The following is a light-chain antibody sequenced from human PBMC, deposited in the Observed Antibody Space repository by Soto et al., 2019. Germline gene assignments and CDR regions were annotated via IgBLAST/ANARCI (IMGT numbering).Light chain of an antibody. V-gene: IGLV3-21*04. CDR1: DIGRTS. CDR2: YGG. CDR3: QVWDTADQPI. Sequence: SYELTQPPSVSVPPGQTARITCGVNDIGRTSVHWYQQKAGRAPVLVIRYGGVRPSGIPERFSGAKSGDTATLTISRVEAGDEADYYCQVWDTADQPIFGTGTKVTVL. J-gene: IGLJ1*01.